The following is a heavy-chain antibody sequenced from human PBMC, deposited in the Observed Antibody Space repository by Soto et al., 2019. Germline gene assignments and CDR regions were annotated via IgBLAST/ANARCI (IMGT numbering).Heavy chain of an antibody. J-gene: IGHJ6*02. CDR3: ARDNKWFGELSYYYGMDV. V-gene: IGHV4-61*01. CDR2: IYYSGST. CDR1: GGSVSSGSYY. Sequence: PSETLSLTCTVSGGSVSSGSYYWSWIRQPPGKGLEWIGYIYYSGSTNYNPSLKSRVTISVDTSKNQFSLKLSSVTAADTAVYYCARDNKWFGELSYYYGMDVWGQGTTVTVSS. D-gene: IGHD3-10*01.